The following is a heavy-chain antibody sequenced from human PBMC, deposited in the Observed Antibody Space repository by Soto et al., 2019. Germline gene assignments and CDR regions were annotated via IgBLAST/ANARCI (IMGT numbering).Heavy chain of an antibody. CDR2: ISSSSSTI. CDR1: GFTFSSYS. V-gene: IGHV3-48*01. J-gene: IGHJ4*02. Sequence: GGSLRLSCAASGFTFSSYSMNWVRQAPGKGLEWVSYISSSSSTIYYADSVKGRFTISRDNAKNSLYLQMNSLRAEDTAVYYCARGTSHSYKRSYFDYWGQGTLVTVSS. CDR3: ARGTSHSYKRSYFDY. D-gene: IGHD2-2*01.